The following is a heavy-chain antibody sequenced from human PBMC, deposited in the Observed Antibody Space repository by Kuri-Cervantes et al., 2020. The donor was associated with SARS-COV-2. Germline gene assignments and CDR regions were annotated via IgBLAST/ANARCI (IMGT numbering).Heavy chain of an antibody. V-gene: IGHV3-7*01. D-gene: IGHD1-7*01. J-gene: IGHJ6*03. Sequence: GESLKISCAASGFTFSSYWMSWVRQAPGKGLEWVANIKQDGSEKYYVDSVKGRFTISRDNAKNSLYLQMNSLRAEDTAVYYCARQPGTTIYYYYYYMDVWGKGTTVTVSS. CDR1: GFTFSSYW. CDR3: ARQPGTTIYYYYYYMDV. CDR2: IKQDGSEK.